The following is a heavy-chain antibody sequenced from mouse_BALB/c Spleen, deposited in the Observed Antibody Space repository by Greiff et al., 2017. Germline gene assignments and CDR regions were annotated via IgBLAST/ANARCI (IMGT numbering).Heavy chain of an antibody. CDR2: INPSTGYT. D-gene: IGHD1-1*01. V-gene: IGHV1-7*01. CDR1: GYTFTSYW. Sequence: QVQLQQSGAELAKPGASVKMSCKASGYTFTSYWMHWVKQRPGQGLEWIGYINPSTGYTEYNQKFKDKATLTADKSSSTAYMQLSSLTSEDSAVYYCARGRAYGSSYGYFDVWGAGTTVTVSS. CDR3: ARGRAYGSSYGYFDV. J-gene: IGHJ1*01.